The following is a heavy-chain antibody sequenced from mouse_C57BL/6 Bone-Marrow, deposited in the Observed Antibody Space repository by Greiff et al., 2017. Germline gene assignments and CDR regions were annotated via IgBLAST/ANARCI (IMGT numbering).Heavy chain of an antibody. CDR2: IYPGSGST. V-gene: IGHV1-55*01. CDR3: ASQFNYYGSSWFAY. CDR1: GYTFTSYW. J-gene: IGHJ3*01. Sequence: QVHVKQPGAELVKPGASVKMSCKASGYTFTSYWITWVKQRPGQGLEWIGDIYPGSGSTNYNEKFKSKATLTVDTSSSTAYMQLSSLTSEDSAVYYCASQFNYYGSSWFAYWGQGTLVTVSA. D-gene: IGHD1-1*01.